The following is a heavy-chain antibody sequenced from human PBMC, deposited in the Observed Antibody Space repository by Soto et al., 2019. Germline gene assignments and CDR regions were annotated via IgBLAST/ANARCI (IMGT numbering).Heavy chain of an antibody. D-gene: IGHD1-26*01. J-gene: IGHJ4*02. CDR2: VSGSGGST. CDR3: AKSPTSTPAYFDY. CDR1: GFTFSRYA. Sequence: GGSLRLSCAASGFTFSRYAMSWVRQAPGKGLEWVSAVSGSGGSTYYADSVKGRFTISRDNSKNTLYLQMNSLRAEDTAVYYCAKSPTSTPAYFDYCGQGTLVTVSS. V-gene: IGHV3-23*01.